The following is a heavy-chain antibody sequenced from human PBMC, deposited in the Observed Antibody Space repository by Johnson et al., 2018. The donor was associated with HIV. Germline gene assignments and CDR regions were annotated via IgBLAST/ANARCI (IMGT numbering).Heavy chain of an antibody. CDR1: GFTFDDYG. CDR3: AKDRTNWGYDAFDV. V-gene: IGHV3-20*04. D-gene: IGHD7-27*01. J-gene: IGHJ3*01. Sequence: VQLVESGGGVVRPGGSLRLSCEASGFTFDDYGLSWVRQAPGKGLEWVSGMNWNGGSTGYADSVKGRCTISRDNAKSSLYLQMNRLRAEDTAVYFCAKDRTNWGYDAFDVWGQGTTVTVSS. CDR2: MNWNGGST.